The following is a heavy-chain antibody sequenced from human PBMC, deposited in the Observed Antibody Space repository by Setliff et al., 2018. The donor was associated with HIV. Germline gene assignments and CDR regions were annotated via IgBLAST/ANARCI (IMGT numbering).Heavy chain of an antibody. Sequence: SETLSLTCIVSGDSITSHYWSWIRQPPGKGLEWIGNIYNYGSPNYNPSLMSRLTMSVDSSKNQFSLSLSSVTAADTAVYYCARLPDINSWPFDYWARGTLVTVSS. CDR2: IYNYGSP. J-gene: IGHJ4*02. D-gene: IGHD6-13*01. CDR1: GDSITSHY. CDR3: ARLPDINSWPFDY. V-gene: IGHV4-59*11.